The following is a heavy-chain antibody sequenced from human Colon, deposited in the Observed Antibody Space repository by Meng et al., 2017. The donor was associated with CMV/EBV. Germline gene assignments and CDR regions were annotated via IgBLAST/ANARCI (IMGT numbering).Heavy chain of an antibody. D-gene: IGHD3-10*01. V-gene: IGHV4-34*01. CDR1: GGSFSGYY. CDR3: ARGLYGSGRHQIDY. Sequence: QVELQQWGAGLLKPSETLSLTCAVYGGSFSGYYWSWIRQPPGKGLEWIGEINHSGSTNYNPPLKSRVTISVDTSKNQFSLKLSSVTAADTAVYYCARGLYGSGRHQIDYWGQGTLVTVSS. J-gene: IGHJ4*02. CDR2: INHSGST.